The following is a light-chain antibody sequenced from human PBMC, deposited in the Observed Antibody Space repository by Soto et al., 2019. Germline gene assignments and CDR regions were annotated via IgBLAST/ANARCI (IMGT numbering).Light chain of an antibody. CDR1: SSDVGGYNY. CDR2: DVS. CDR3: SSYRSSSTYF. Sequence: QSALTQPASVSGSPGQSITISCTGTSSDVGGYNYVSWYQQHPDKAPKLMIYDVSNRPSGVSNRFSGSKSGNTASLTISGLQAEDEADYYCSSYRSSSTYFFGTGTKVTVL. J-gene: IGLJ1*01. V-gene: IGLV2-14*03.